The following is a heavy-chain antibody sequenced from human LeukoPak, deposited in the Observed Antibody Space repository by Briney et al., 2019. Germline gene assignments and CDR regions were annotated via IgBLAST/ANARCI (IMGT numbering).Heavy chain of an antibody. J-gene: IGHJ3*02. CDR1: GFTFSSYS. Sequence: GGSLRLSCAASGFTFSSYSMNWVRQAPGKGLEWVSYISSSTYIYYADSVKGRFTVSRDNAQNSLHLQMNSLRAEDTAVYYCASNVTTTPITTGGAFNIWGQGTMVTVSS. V-gene: IGHV3-21*01. CDR3: ASNVTTTPITTGGAFNI. D-gene: IGHD4-17*01. CDR2: ISSSTYI.